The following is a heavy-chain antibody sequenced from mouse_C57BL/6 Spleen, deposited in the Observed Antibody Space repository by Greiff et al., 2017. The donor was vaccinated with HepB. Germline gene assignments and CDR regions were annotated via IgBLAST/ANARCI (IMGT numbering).Heavy chain of an antibody. V-gene: IGHV1-7*01. CDR1: GYTFTSYW. J-gene: IGHJ4*01. CDR2: INPSSGYT. Sequence: QVQLQQSGAELAKPGASVKLSCKASGYTFTSYWMHWVKQRPGQGLERIGYINPSSGYTKYNQKFKDKATLTADKSSSTAYMQLSSLTYEDSAVYYCARGGWSLREAMDYWGQGTSVTVSS. D-gene: IGHD2-3*01. CDR3: ARGGWSLREAMDY.